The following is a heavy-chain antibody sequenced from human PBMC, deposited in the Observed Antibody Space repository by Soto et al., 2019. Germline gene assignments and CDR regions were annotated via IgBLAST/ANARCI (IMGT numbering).Heavy chain of an antibody. Sequence: EVEVVESRGGLVQPGGSLRLSCAASGFNLSSYWMHWVRQAPGKGLVWVSRINYDGSSISYADSVKGRFTISRDNAKNTLYLQLNSLRAEDTAVYYCARGTSWYVDRWGQGTLVTVSS. CDR3: ARGTSWYVDR. CDR1: GFNLSSYW. CDR2: INYDGSSI. D-gene: IGHD6-13*01. J-gene: IGHJ5*02. V-gene: IGHV3-74*01.